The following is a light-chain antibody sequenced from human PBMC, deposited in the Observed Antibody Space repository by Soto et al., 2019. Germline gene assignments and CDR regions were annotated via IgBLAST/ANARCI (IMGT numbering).Light chain of an antibody. CDR3: QQRSNWPPIT. CDR2: DAS. V-gene: IGKV3-11*01. CDR1: QSLSSN. Sequence: EILLTQSPGTLALSPGRRVTLSFRASQSLSSNFLDWYQQKPAQAARLLIYDASNRATGIPARFSGSGSGTDFTLTISSLEPEDFAVYYCQQRSNWPPITFGQGTRLEIK. J-gene: IGKJ5*01.